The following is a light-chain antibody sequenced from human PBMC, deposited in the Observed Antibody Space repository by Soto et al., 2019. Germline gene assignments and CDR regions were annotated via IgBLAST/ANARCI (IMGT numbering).Light chain of an antibody. CDR3: QSYDSSLNYV. J-gene: IGLJ1*01. CDR2: GNS. Sequence: QSVLTQPPSVSGAPGQRVTISCTGSSSNIWAGYDVHWYQQLPGTAPKLLIYGNSNRPSGVPDRFSGSKSGTSASLAITGLQAEDEADYYCQSYDSSLNYVFGTGTKVTVL. CDR1: SSNIWAGYD. V-gene: IGLV1-40*01.